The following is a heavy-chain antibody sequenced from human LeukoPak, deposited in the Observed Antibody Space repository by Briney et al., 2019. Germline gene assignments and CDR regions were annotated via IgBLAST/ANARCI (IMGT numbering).Heavy chain of an antibody. V-gene: IGHV3-74*01. J-gene: IGHJ5*02. Sequence: GGSLRLSCAASGFTFSRYCMHWVRQAPGKGLVWVSRINSDGSSTNYADSVKGRFTISRDNAKNTLYLLMNSLRVEDTAVYYCASSRGGFNWFDPWGQGTLVTVSS. D-gene: IGHD6-19*01. CDR1: GFTFSRYC. CDR2: INSDGSST. CDR3: ASSRGGFNWFDP.